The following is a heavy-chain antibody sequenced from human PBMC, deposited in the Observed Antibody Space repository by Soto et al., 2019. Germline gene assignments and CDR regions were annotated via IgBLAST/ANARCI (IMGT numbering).Heavy chain of an antibody. D-gene: IGHD3-3*01. CDR3: ARVRDWFDP. CDR2: IDHSGYT. J-gene: IGHJ5*02. Sequence: SETLSLTCAVYGGSFSCYHWNWIRQPPGKGLAWIGEIDHSGYTNYNPSLKSRFTISVDTSKNQFSLRLTSVTAEDTAVYYCARVRDWFDPGGQGTLVTVSS. CDR1: GGSFSCYH. V-gene: IGHV4-34*01.